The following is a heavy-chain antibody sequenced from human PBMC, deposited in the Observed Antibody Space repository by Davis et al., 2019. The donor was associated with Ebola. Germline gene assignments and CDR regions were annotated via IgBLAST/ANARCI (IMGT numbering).Heavy chain of an antibody. CDR1: GGSISTGVFY. J-gene: IGHJ6*04. Sequence: MPSETLSLTCTVSGGSISTGVFYLGSFRKPPWKGMEWIGYICYSGNTYYNPSLKSRVTISVDTSQNQISLSLTSVTAADTAVYYCATRYDFWSGYSSMDVWGKGTTVTVSS. D-gene: IGHD3-3*01. V-gene: IGHV4-39*01. CDR2: ICYSGNT. CDR3: ATRYDFWSGYSSMDV.